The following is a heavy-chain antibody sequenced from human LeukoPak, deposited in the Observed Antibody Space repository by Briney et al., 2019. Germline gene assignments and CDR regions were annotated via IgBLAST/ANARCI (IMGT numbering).Heavy chain of an antibody. D-gene: IGHD6-19*01. V-gene: IGHV4-59*01. CDR2: IYYSGST. Sequence: PSETPSLTCTVSGGSISSYYWSWIRQPPGKGLEWIGYIYYSGSTNYNPSLKSRVTISVDTSKNQFSLKLSSVTAADTAVYYCASAISSGWYYDAFDIWGQGTMVTVSS. CDR3: ASAISSGWYYDAFDI. J-gene: IGHJ3*02. CDR1: GGSISSYY.